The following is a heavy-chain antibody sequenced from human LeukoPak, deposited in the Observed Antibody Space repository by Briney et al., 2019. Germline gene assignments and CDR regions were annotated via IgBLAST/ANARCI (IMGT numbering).Heavy chain of an antibody. CDR2: INPNSGGT. Sequence: GASVKVSCKASGYTFTDCYIHWVRQAPEQGLEWMAWINPNSGGTYYAQNFHDRITLTRDTSISTAYMELSRLRSDDTAIYYCARANALYCSSTSCLFDYWGQGTLVTVSS. J-gene: IGHJ4*02. CDR3: ARANALYCSSTSCLFDY. V-gene: IGHV1-2*02. D-gene: IGHD2-2*01. CDR1: GYTFTDCY.